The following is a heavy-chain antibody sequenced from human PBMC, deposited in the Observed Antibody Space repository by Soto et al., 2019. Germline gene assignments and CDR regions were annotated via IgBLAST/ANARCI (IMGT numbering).Heavy chain of an antibody. CDR1: GFTFSSYG. CDR3: AKDRGIAAAVPDY. Sequence: PGGSLRLSCAASGFTFSSYGMHWVRQAPGKGLEWVAVISYDGSNKYYADSVKGRFTISRDNSKNTLYLQMNSLRAEDKAVYYCAKDRGIAAAVPDYWGQGTLVTVSS. J-gene: IGHJ4*02. D-gene: IGHD6-13*01. V-gene: IGHV3-30*18. CDR2: ISYDGSNK.